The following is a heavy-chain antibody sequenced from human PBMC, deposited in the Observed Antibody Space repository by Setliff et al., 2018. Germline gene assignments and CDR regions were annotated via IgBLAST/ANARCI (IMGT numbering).Heavy chain of an antibody. V-gene: IGHV3-48*03. CDR3: ATDSMVQGAPFYFDN. D-gene: IGHD3-10*01. CDR2: ISGSGSTI. CDR1: GFTFSSYE. J-gene: IGHJ4*02. Sequence: PGGSLRLSCAASGFTFSSYEMNWVRQAPGKGLEWISYISGSGSTIFYADSVRGRFTVSRDNAKSSLYLQMNSLSAEDTAVYYCATDSMVQGAPFYFDNWGQGTLVTVSS.